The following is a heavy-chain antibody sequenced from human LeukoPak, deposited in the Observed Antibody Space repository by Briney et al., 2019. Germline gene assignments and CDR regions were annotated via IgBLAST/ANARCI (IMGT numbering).Heavy chain of an antibody. J-gene: IGHJ6*02. CDR3: ARNERLDRDYYYGMDV. D-gene: IGHD1-1*01. CDR2: IYYSGST. Sequence: SETLSLTCAVYGGSFSGYYWSWIRQPPGKGLEWIGYIYYSGSTNYNPSLKSRVTISVDTSKNQFSLKLSSVTAADTAVYYCARNERLDRDYYYGMDVWGQGTTVTVSS. CDR1: GGSFSGYY. V-gene: IGHV4-59*08.